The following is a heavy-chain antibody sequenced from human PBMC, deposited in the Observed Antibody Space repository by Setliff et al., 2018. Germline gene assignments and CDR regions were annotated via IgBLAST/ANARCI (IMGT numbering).Heavy chain of an antibody. D-gene: IGHD2-15*01. V-gene: IGHV1-18*01. CDR1: GYTFSDYG. J-gene: IGHJ3*01. CDR2: ISSYNDVT. CDR3: AISTLSICSGGSCPNASDV. Sequence: ASVKVSCKASGYTFSDYGISWVRQAPGQGLEWMGWISSYNDVTNYAQSFQGRVTMTTDTSKSAAYMDLRGLRSDDTAVYYCAISTLSICSGGSCPNASDVWGQGTMVTVSS.